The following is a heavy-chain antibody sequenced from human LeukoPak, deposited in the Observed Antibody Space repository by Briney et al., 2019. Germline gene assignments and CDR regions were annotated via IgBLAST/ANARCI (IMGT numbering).Heavy chain of an antibody. CDR2: IGTAGDT. CDR1: GFTFSSYD. D-gene: IGHD6-13*01. J-gene: IGHJ4*02. Sequence: GGSLRLSCAASGFTFSSYDTHWVRQATGKGLEWVSAIGTAGDTYYPGSVKGRFTISRENAKNSLYLQMNSLRAGDTAVYYCTRGAPGYSSSWYVPPSFDYWGQGTLVTVSS. CDR3: TRGAPGYSSSWYVPPSFDY. V-gene: IGHV3-13*01.